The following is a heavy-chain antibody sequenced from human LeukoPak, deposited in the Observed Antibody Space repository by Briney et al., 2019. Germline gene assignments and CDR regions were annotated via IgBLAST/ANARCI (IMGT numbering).Heavy chain of an antibody. J-gene: IGHJ4*02. D-gene: IGHD3-22*01. V-gene: IGHV3-23*01. CDR2: INANSGST. Sequence: GGSLRLSCAASGFSFSSYVMNWVRQAPGKGLEWVSAINANSGSTNYADSVKGRFTISRDNSKNTLYLQMNSLKTEDTAVYYCTRLSPDYYDSSGYTTTDYWGQGTLVTVSS. CDR3: TRLSPDYYDSSGYTTTDY. CDR1: GFSFSSYV.